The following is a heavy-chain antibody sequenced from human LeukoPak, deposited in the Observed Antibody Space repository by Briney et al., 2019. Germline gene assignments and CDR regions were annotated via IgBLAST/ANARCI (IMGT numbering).Heavy chain of an antibody. Sequence: PGGSLSLSCAASGFTFSSHWMSWVRQAPGKGLEWVANIKQDGSVIYYVDSVKGRLTISRDNAKNSLYLQMNSLRAEDTAVYYCARDGWSYDLSWGQGTLVTVSS. J-gene: IGHJ5*02. CDR1: GFTFSSHW. V-gene: IGHV3-7*01. D-gene: IGHD3-10*01. CDR2: IKQDGSVI. CDR3: ARDGWSYDLS.